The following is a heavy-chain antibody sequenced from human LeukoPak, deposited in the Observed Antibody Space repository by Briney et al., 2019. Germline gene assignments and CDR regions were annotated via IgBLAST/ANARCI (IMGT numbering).Heavy chain of an antibody. J-gene: IGHJ6*03. D-gene: IGHD6-19*01. V-gene: IGHV1-18*01. CDR1: GYTFTSYG. CDR2: ISAYNGNT. Sequence: ASVKVSCKASGYTFTSYGISWVRQAPGQGLEWMGWISAYNGNTNYAQKLQGRVTMTTDTSTSTAYMELRSLRSEDTAVYYCARDLAKYSSGWSPMDVWGKGTTVTVSS. CDR3: ARDLAKYSSGWSPMDV.